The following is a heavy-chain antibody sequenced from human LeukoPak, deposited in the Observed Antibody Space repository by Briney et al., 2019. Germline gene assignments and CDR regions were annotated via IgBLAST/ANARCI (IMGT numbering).Heavy chain of an antibody. CDR1: GGTFSSYA. J-gene: IGHJ4*02. Sequence: GASVKVSCKASGGTFSSYAINWVRQAPGQGLEWMGGIIPIFGTANYAQKFQGRVTITTDEFTSTAYMEMSSLRPEDTVVYYCARVFARGGEISGSYYYYWGQGTLVTVSS. CDR2: IIPIFGTA. D-gene: IGHD1-26*01. CDR3: ARVFARGGEISGSYYYY. V-gene: IGHV1-69*05.